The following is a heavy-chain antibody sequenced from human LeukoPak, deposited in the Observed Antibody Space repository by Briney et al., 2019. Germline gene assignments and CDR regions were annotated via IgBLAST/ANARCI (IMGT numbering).Heavy chain of an antibody. J-gene: IGHJ4*02. D-gene: IGHD3-22*01. Sequence: GGSLRLSCAASGFTFSSYAMSWVRQAPGKGLEWVSAISGSGGSTYYADSVKGRFTISRDNSKNTLFLQMNSLRPEDTAVYYCAKDRYHDSIAFPGGHFDYWGRGALVTVSS. CDR1: GFTFSSYA. V-gene: IGHV3-23*01. CDR3: AKDRYHDSIAFPGGHFDY. CDR2: ISGSGGST.